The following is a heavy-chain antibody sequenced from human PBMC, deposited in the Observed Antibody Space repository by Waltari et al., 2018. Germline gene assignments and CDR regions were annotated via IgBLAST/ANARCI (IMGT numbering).Heavy chain of an antibody. CDR1: GDSMRSSAW. V-gene: IGHV4-4*02. CDR3: ARDRGRGIYLDS. CDR2: IQRSGRT. Sequence: QMQLQESGPGLVKPSGTLSLPCTVLGDSMRSSAWWSWVRQTPEKGLEWIGQIQRSGRTHYNPSFESRVTISIDTSKNQFSLKVTSTTAADTAVYYCARDRGRGIYLDSWGRGTLVTVSP. J-gene: IGHJ4*02. D-gene: IGHD2-15*01.